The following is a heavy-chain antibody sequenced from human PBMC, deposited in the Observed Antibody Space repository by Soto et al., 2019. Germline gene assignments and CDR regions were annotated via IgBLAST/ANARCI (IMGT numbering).Heavy chain of an antibody. J-gene: IGHJ5*02. D-gene: IGHD1-7*01. CDR2: IIPMSGSP. V-gene: IGHV1-69*01. CDR3: AIDNFVELRGTCFDP. CDR1: GDTFKSYS. Sequence: QVHLEQSGTEVKKPGSSVKVSCKASGDTFKSYSINWIRQAPGQGLGWMGGIIPMSGSPDYAQKFQGRVTITADESTSTVYMELSSLRSEDTAIYYCAIDNFVELRGTCFDPWGQGTLVIVSS.